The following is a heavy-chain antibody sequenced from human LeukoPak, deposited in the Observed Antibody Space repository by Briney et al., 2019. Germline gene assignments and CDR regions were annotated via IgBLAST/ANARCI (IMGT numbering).Heavy chain of an antibody. Sequence: PAASVKVSCTASGYTFTDYTMHWLRQAPGQRLDWMGWINGGSGNTKYSPEFQGRVTITRDTSASTAYMELSSLRSEDTAVYYCANPRYDSSGYYYVDWGQGTLVTVSS. CDR3: ANPRYDSSGYYYVD. D-gene: IGHD3-22*01. V-gene: IGHV1-3*01. J-gene: IGHJ4*02. CDR2: INGGSGNT. CDR1: GYTFTDYT.